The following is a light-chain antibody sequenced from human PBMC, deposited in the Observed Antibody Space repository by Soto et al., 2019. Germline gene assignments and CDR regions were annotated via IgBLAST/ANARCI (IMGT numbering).Light chain of an antibody. CDR2: GNS. V-gene: IGLV1-40*01. CDR1: SSNIGAGYD. CDR3: QSYDSSLWRV. Sequence: QPVLTQPPSVSGAPGQRVTISCTGSSSNIGAGYDVHWYQQLPGTAPKLLIYGNSNRPSGVPDRFSGSKSGTSASLAITGLQAEDEADYYCQSYDSSLWRVFGGGTKLTVL. J-gene: IGLJ2*01.